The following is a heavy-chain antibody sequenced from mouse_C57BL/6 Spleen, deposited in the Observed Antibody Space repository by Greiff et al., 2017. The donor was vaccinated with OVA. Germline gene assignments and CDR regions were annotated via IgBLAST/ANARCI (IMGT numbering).Heavy chain of an antibody. CDR3: ARPTTVGGFAY. V-gene: IGHV1-26*01. J-gene: IGHJ3*01. D-gene: IGHD1-1*01. CDR1: GYTFTDYY. Sequence: VQLQQSGPELVKPGASVKISCKASGYTFTDYYMNWVKQSHGKSLEWIGDINPNNGGTSYNQKFKGKATLTVDKSSSTAYMELRSLTSEDSAVYYCARPTTVGGFAYWGQGTLVTVSA. CDR2: INPNNGGT.